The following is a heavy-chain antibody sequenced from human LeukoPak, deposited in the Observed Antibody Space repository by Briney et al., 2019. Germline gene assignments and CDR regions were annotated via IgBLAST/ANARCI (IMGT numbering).Heavy chain of an antibody. Sequence: GGSLTLSCAVSGFPLSSYAMSGLRQAPGKGLEWVSGISGSGGSTYYADSVKGRFTISRDNSKNTLYLQMNSLRAEDTAVYYCAKGGVGPTYYFDYWGQGTLVTVSS. CDR3: AKGGVGPTYYFDY. V-gene: IGHV3-23*01. CDR2: ISGSGGST. D-gene: IGHD1-26*01. J-gene: IGHJ4*02. CDR1: GFPLSSYA.